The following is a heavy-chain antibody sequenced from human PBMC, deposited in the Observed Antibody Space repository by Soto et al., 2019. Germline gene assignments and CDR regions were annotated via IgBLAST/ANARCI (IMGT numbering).Heavy chain of an antibody. CDR1: GFTFGDYA. J-gene: IGHJ4*02. CDR3: TRSEVTMVRGVICYFDY. Sequence: GGSLRLSCTASGFTFGDYAMSWFRQAPGKGLEWVGFIRSKAYGGTTEYAASVKGRFTISRDDSKSIAYLQMNSLKTEDTAVYYCTRSEVTMVRGVICYFDYWGQGTLVTVSS. CDR2: IRSKAYGGTT. V-gene: IGHV3-49*03. D-gene: IGHD3-10*01.